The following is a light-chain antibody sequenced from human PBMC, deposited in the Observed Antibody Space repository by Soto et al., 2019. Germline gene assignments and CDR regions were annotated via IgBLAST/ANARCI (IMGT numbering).Light chain of an antibody. V-gene: IGKV4-1*01. CDR2: WAS. J-gene: IGKJ4*01. Sequence: DTVMTQSPDSLAVSLGERAIINCKSSQSVLYSSNNKNYLAWYQQKPGQPPKLLIYWASTRESGVPDRFSGSGSGTDFTLTISSLQAEDVAVYHCQQYYSTPPTFGGGTKVEIK. CDR3: QQYYSTPPT. CDR1: QSVLYSSNNKNY.